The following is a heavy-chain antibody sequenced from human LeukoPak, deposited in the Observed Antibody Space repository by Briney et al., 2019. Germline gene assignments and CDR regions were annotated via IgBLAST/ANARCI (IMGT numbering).Heavy chain of an antibody. D-gene: IGHD3-10*01. V-gene: IGHV3-48*02. Sequence: SGGSLRLSCAASGFTFSTYSMNWVRQAPGKGLEWVSYISRSSSSIYYADSVKGRFTISRDNAKNSLYLQMNSLRDGDTAVYYCAREGVRVSDAFDIWGQGTMVTVSS. CDR2: ISRSSSSI. J-gene: IGHJ3*02. CDR1: GFTFSTYS. CDR3: AREGVRVSDAFDI.